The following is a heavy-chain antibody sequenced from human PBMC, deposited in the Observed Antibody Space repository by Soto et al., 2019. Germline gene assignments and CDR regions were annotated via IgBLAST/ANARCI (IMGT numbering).Heavy chain of an antibody. CDR3: ARVVPGAEAWFGP. Sequence: SVRWACPPSGSTCSDWGISWGRQAPGQPLEWLGWISLYSDGTNYAQKFQGRVSMTTDTSTTTAYMELRSLRSDDTAVYYCARVVPGAEAWFGPWGQGTLVT. J-gene: IGHJ5*02. V-gene: IGHV1-18*01. CDR2: ISLYSDGT. CDR1: GSTCSDWG. D-gene: IGHD2-2*01.